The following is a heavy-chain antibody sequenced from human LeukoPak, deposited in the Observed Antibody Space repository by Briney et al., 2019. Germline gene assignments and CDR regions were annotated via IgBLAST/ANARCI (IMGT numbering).Heavy chain of an antibody. CDR1: GFTFSSYW. D-gene: IGHD3-22*01. CDR2: IKQDGSEK. Sequence: PGGSLRLSCAASGFTFSSYWMSWVRQAPGKGLEWVANIKQDGSEKYYVDSVKGRFTFSRDNAKNSLFLQMNSLRADDTAVYYCARDDSSGYYYFDNWGQGTLVTVSS. CDR3: ARDDSSGYYYFDN. J-gene: IGHJ4*02. V-gene: IGHV3-7*01.